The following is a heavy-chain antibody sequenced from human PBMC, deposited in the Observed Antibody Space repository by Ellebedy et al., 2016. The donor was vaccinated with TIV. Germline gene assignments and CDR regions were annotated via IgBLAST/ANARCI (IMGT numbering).Heavy chain of an antibody. J-gene: IGHJ6*02. CDR1: GGSINNYY. Sequence: MPSETLSLTCSVSGGSINNYYWTWIRQPPGQVLEWIGDIHHSGNTHIHPSLKSRVTLSLDTSKNQVSLDLSSVTAADTATYYCARDLGRYGMDVWGQGTTVTVSS. V-gene: IGHV4-59*01. CDR3: ARDLGRYGMDV. CDR2: IHHSGNT.